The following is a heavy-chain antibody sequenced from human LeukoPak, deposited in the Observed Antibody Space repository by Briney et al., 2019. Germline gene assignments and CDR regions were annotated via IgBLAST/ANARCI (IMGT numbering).Heavy chain of an antibody. J-gene: IGHJ4*02. CDR1: GFTFSSYA. CDR3: ARELWFGELALDY. V-gene: IGHV3-30*04. CDR2: ISYDGSNK. Sequence: SGGSLRLSCAASGFTFSSYAMHWVRQAPGKGLEWVAVISYDGSNKYYADSVKGRFTISRDNSKNTLYLQMNSLRAEDTAVYYCARELWFGELALDYWGQGTLVTVSS. D-gene: IGHD3-10*01.